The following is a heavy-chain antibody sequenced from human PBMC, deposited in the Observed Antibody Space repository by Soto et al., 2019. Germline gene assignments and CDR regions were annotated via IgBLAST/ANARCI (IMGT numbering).Heavy chain of an antibody. CDR1: GGSISSYY. CDR3: ASSIGVVIRYYYMDV. V-gene: IGHV4-59*12. J-gene: IGHJ6*03. Sequence: SETLSLTCTVSGGSISSYYWSWIRQPPGKGLEWIGYIYYSGSTNYNPSLKSRVTISVDTSKNQFSLKLSSVTAADTAVYYCASSIGVVIRYYYMDVWGKGTTVTVSS. D-gene: IGHD3-3*01. CDR2: IYYSGST.